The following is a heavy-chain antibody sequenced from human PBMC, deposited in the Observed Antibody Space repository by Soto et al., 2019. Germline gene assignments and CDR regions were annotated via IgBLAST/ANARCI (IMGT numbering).Heavy chain of an antibody. CDR3: XXRGANSWSRIDY. V-gene: IGHV3-23*01. Sequence: EVQLLESGGGLVQPGGSLRLSCAASGFTFSSYAMTWVRQAPGKGLEWVSAISGSGGTTYYADCVKGRFSISRDNFKNTLSLQMNSLSAEDTXXXXXXXRGANSWSRIDYWGQGTLVTVSS. CDR2: ISGSGGTT. CDR1: GFTFSSYA. J-gene: IGHJ4*02. D-gene: IGHD6-13*01.